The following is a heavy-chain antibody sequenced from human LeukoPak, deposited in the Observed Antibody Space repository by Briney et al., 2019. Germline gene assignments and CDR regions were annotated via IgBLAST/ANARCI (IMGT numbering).Heavy chain of an antibody. V-gene: IGHV1-69*04. CDR1: GGTFSSYA. Sequence: ASVEVSCKASGGTFSSYAISWVRQAPGQGLEWMGRIIPILGIANYAQKFQGGVTITADKSTSTAYMELSSLRSEDTAVYYCARPGKPYCSSTSCYSFDYWGQGTLVTVSS. D-gene: IGHD2-2*01. J-gene: IGHJ4*02. CDR2: IIPILGIA. CDR3: ARPGKPYCSSTSCYSFDY.